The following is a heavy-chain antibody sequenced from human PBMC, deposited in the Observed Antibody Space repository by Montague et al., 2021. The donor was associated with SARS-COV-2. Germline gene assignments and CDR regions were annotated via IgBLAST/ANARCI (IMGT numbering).Heavy chain of an antibody. Sequence: SETLSLTCTVSGGSISSSSYYWGWIRQPPGKGLEWIGSIYYSGSTYYNPSLKSRVTISVDTSKNQFSLKLSSVTAADTAVYYCARGIRRTWIQLWVRSGFDYWGQGPLVTVSS. D-gene: IGHD5-18*01. V-gene: IGHV4-39*07. CDR3: ARGIRRTWIQLWVRSGFDY. J-gene: IGHJ4*02. CDR2: IYYSGST. CDR1: GGSISSSSYY.